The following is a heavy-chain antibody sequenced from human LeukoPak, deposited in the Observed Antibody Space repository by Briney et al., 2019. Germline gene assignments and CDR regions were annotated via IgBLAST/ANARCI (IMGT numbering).Heavy chain of an antibody. Sequence: RPSETLSLTCTVSGGSISSYYWSWIRQPAGKGLEWIGRIYTSGSTNYNPSLKSRVTISVDTSKNQFSLKLSSVTAANTAVYYCARGPRQQLETINWFDPWGQGTLVTVSS. J-gene: IGHJ5*02. CDR1: GGSISSYY. CDR2: IYTSGST. V-gene: IGHV4-4*07. D-gene: IGHD6-13*01. CDR3: ARGPRQQLETINWFDP.